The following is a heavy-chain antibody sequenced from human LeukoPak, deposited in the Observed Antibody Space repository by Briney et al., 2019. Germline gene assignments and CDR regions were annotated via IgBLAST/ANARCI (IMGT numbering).Heavy chain of an antibody. CDR2: ISSSGSTI. CDR3: ARDSWFGHEFDY. D-gene: IGHD3-10*01. V-gene: IGHV3-48*03. J-gene: IGHJ4*02. Sequence: GGSLRLSCAASGFTFSNYEMNWARQAPGKGLEWVSYISSSGSTIYYADSVKGRFTISRDNAKNSLYLQMNSLRAEDTAVYYCARDSWFGHEFDYWGQGTLVTVSS. CDR1: GFTFSNYE.